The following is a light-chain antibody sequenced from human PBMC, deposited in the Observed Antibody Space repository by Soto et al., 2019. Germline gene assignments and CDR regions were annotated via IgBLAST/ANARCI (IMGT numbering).Light chain of an antibody. V-gene: IGKV1-39*01. J-gene: IGKJ1*01. CDR2: GAS. CDR3: QRSYGSPPWT. CDR1: QTISIF. Sequence: DIQMPQSPSSLSASVGDRVTITCRASQTISIFLNWYQQKPGKAPKLLIYGASTLQGGVPSRFSSSGSVTDFTLTISRLQPEDFATYYYQRSYGSPPWTFGQGTEVEIK.